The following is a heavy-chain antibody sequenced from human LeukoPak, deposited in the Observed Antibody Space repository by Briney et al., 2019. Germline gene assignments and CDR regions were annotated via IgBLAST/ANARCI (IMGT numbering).Heavy chain of an antibody. D-gene: IGHD2-15*01. CDR2: INPNSGGT. Sequence: ASVKVSCKASGYTFTGYYIHWVRQAPGQGLEWMGWINPNSGGTNYAQKFQGRVTMTRDTSISTAYMELSRLRSDDTAVYYCAREGYCSGGSCFPWFDPWGQGTLVTVSS. CDR3: AREGYCSGGSCFPWFDP. J-gene: IGHJ5*02. V-gene: IGHV1-2*02. CDR1: GYTFTGYY.